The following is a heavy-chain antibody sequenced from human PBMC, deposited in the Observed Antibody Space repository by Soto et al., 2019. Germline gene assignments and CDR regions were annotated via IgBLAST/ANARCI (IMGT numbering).Heavy chain of an antibody. V-gene: IGHV3-30-3*01. CDR2: ISYDGSNK. J-gene: IGHJ4*02. D-gene: IGHD4-17*01. CDR3: ARPHDYGDYLFDY. Sequence: QVQLVESGGGVVQPGRSLRLFCAASGFTFSSYAMHWVRQAPGKGLEWVAVISYDGSNKYYADSVKGRFTISRDNSKNTLYLQMNSLRAEDTAVYYCARPHDYGDYLFDYWGQGTLVTVSS. CDR1: GFTFSSYA.